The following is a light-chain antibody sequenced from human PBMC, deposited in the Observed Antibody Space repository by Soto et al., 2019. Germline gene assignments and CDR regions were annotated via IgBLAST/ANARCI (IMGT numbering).Light chain of an antibody. CDR2: AAS. J-gene: IGKJ1*01. Sequence: DIPMTQSPSSLSASVGDRVTITCRASQSISSNLNWYQQKPGKAPKLRIYAASNLQSGVPSTFSGSGPGTDFTLTISSLQPEDFATYYCQQSHSIPWTFGLGTKVEIK. V-gene: IGKV1-39*01. CDR3: QQSHSIPWT. CDR1: QSISSN.